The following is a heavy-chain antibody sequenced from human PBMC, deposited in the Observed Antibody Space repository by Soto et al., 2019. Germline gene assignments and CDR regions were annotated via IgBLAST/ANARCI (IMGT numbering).Heavy chain of an antibody. V-gene: IGHV1-18*04. D-gene: IGHD1-26*01. Sequence: QVQLVQSGAEVKKPGASVKVSCKASGYTFTSYGISWVRQAPRQGLEWMGWISAYNGNTNYAQKLQGRVTMTTDTSTSTAYMELRSLRSADTAVYYCARDLEYSGSYYVFDYWGQGTLVTVSS. CDR3: ARDLEYSGSYYVFDY. CDR1: GYTFTSYG. CDR2: ISAYNGNT. J-gene: IGHJ4*02.